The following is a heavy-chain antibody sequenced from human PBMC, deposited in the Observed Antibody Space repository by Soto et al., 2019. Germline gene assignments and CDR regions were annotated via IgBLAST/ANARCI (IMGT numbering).Heavy chain of an antibody. CDR1: GFSFSSYG. CDR3: ARQWGEGYKVPYLDQ. V-gene: IGHV3-33*01. J-gene: IGHJ4*02. Sequence: QVQLVESGGGVVQPGRSLRLSCAASGFSFSSYGMHWVRKAPGKGLEWVAVIWYDGSRTSYAESVKGRFTVSRENCRKMLWLQRDSLRAEDTAVYFCARQWGEGYKVPYLDQWGQGTLVTVSS. CDR2: IWYDGSRT. D-gene: IGHD1-26*01.